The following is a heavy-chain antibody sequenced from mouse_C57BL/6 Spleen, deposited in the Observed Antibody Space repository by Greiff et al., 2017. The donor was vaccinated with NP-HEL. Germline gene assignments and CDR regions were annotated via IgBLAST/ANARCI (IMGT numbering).Heavy chain of an antibody. CDR3: AREGLSGLFAY. Sequence: VQLQQPGAELVRPGTSVKLSCKASGYTFTSYWMHWVKQRPGQGLEWIGVIDPSDSSTNYHQKFKGKATLTVDTSSSTAYMQLSSLTSEDSAVYYCAREGLSGLFAYWGQGTLVTVSA. D-gene: IGHD2-3*01. CDR2: IDPSDSST. J-gene: IGHJ3*01. CDR1: GYTFTSYW. V-gene: IGHV1-59*01.